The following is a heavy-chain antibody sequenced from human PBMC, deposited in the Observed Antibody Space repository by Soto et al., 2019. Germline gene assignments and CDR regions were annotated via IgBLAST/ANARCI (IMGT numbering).Heavy chain of an antibody. V-gene: IGHV3-23*01. CDR3: ARARTLSSVPRRYFEL. CDR1: GFRFRLYA. CDR2: SSSDGGST. Sequence: EERLSESGGGLIQPGGSLRLSCAASGFRFRLYALSWVRQAPGKGLEWVSESSSDGGSTSYPDSVRGRFIISRDRSKETLYLQMNAVKVEDTAVYFCARARTLSSVPRRYFELWGRGTLVTVSS. J-gene: IGHJ2*01.